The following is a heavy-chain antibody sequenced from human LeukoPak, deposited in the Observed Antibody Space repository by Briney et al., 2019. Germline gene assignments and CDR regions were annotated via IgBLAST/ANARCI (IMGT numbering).Heavy chain of an antibody. CDR3: ARPYYYDSRIDP. CDR1: GGSFSSGDYY. J-gene: IGHJ5*02. Sequence: SETLSLTCTVSGGSFSSGDYYWSWIRQPPGKGLEWIAYMYYSGSTYYNPSLKSRVTMLANTSKNQLSLKLSSVTAAYTAVYYCARPYYYDSRIDPWGQGILVTVSS. V-gene: IGHV4-30-4*01. D-gene: IGHD3-22*01. CDR2: MYYSGST.